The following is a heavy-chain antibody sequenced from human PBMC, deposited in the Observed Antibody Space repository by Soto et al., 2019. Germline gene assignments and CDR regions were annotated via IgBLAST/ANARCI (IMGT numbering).Heavy chain of an antibody. D-gene: IGHD2-8*01. CDR2: IHYSGST. CDR3: ARHEGNGNVWPLDY. J-gene: IGHJ4*02. Sequence: SETLSLTCTVSGDSIGTAHSYWSWIRQSPGKGLEWIGNIHYSGSTYYMPSLRSRVTLSVDTSKNQFSLRLTSVTAEDTAVYYCARHEGNGNVWPLDYWGQG. CDR1: GDSIGTAHSY. V-gene: IGHV4-39*01.